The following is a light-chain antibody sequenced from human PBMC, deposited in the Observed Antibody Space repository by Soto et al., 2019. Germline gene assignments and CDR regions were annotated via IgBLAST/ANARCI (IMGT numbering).Light chain of an antibody. Sequence: EIVLTQSPGTLSLSRGEGVTLXXRASQTVSSNLAWYQQRPGQAPRLLXYSASTRATGIPARFSGSGSGTEFTLTISSLQSEDFAVYYCQQYNNWPPWTFGQGTKVDIK. V-gene: IGKV3-15*01. J-gene: IGKJ1*01. CDR2: SAS. CDR3: QQYNNWPPWT. CDR1: QTVSSN.